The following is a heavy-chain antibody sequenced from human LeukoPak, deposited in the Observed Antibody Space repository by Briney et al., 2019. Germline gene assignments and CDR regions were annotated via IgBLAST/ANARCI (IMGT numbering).Heavy chain of an antibody. Sequence: SETLSLTCAVSGGSISSGDYFWSWIRQPPGKGLEWIGYIYYTGSTSYSPSLKSRVTLGVDTSRNQFSLKLASVTAADAAVYYCASVEDAYYYYYMDVWGKGTTVTVFS. D-gene: IGHD3-16*01. CDR1: GGSISSGDYF. CDR2: IYYTGST. J-gene: IGHJ6*03. V-gene: IGHV4-30-4*08. CDR3: ASVEDAYYYYYMDV.